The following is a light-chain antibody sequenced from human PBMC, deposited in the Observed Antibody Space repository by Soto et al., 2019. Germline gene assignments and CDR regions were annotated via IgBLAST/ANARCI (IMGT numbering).Light chain of an antibody. J-gene: IGLJ2*01. CDR3: SSYTLGGVV. V-gene: IGLV2-14*01. CDR2: EVT. Sequence: QSALTQPASVSGSPGQSIAISCTGTSSDVGGYNYVSWYQQHPGKAPQLMIYEVTNRPSGVPNRFSGSKSGNTASLTISGLQAEDEADYYCSSYTLGGVVFGGGTKLTVL. CDR1: SSDVGGYNY.